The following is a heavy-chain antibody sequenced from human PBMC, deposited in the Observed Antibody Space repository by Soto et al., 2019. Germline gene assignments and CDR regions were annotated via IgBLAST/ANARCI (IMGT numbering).Heavy chain of an antibody. J-gene: IGHJ4*02. V-gene: IGHV3-74*01. CDR3: ARETYRGFYFDY. CDR1: GFTFTDYW. Sequence: EVHLVESGGGLVQAGGSLRPSCAASGFTFTDYWTHWVRQAPGKGLVWVSRINSDGSRTSYADSVTGRFTISRDNAKNTMYLQMNSLRVEDTALYYCARETYRGFYFDYWGQGTLVTVSS. D-gene: IGHD4-4*01. CDR2: INSDGSRT.